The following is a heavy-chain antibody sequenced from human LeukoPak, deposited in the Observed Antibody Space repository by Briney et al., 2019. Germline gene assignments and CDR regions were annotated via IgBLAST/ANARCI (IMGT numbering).Heavy chain of an antibody. D-gene: IGHD1-26*01. CDR1: GYTLTELS. J-gene: IGHJ3*02. CDR3: ARGPLGGVGATQDDAFDI. V-gene: IGHV1-24*01. Sequence: GASVTVSCKVSGYTLTELSMHWVRQAPGKGLEWMGGFDPEDGETIYAQKFQGRVTMTRNTSISTAYMELSSLRSEDTAVYYCARGPLGGVGATQDDAFDIWGQGTMVTVSS. CDR2: FDPEDGET.